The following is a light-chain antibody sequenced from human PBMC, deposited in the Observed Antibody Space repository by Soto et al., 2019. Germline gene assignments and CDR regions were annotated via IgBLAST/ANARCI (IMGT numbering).Light chain of an antibody. CDR2: STS. Sequence: DIQMTQSPSSLSASVGDRVTITCRASQTVSNYLNWYQVKPGKGPKLLIYSTSTLQSGVSSRFSGSGSGPDFTLTISSLQPEDSATYYCQQSFVSPRTFGQGTKVDIK. CDR3: QQSFVSPRT. J-gene: IGKJ1*01. CDR1: QTVSNY. V-gene: IGKV1-39*01.